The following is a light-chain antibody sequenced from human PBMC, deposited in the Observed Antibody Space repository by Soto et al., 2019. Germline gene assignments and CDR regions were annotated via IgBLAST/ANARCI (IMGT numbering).Light chain of an antibody. J-gene: IGKJ4*01. CDR2: GAS. CDR1: QSVSRSY. V-gene: IGKV3D-15*01. CDR3: QQYNNWPLT. Sequence: EIVLAQSPATLSLSPGDNAPLSCVASQSVSRSYLAWYQQKPGLAPRLVIYGASSRATGIPARFSGSGSGTEFTLTISSLQSEDFAVYYCQQYNNWPLTFGGGTKVDI.